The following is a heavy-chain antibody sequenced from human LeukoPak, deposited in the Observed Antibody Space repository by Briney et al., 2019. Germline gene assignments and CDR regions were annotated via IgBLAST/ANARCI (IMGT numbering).Heavy chain of an antibody. CDR1: GFTFSNYA. J-gene: IGHJ4*02. Sequence: GGSLRLSCAASGFTFSNYAMSWVRQAPGKGLEYVSSITVSGSTYYSDSVKGRFTISRDNSKNTRSLQMTSLRAEDTAMYYCAKIAAGGPAYYFDSWGQGVLVTVSS. V-gene: IGHV3-23*01. CDR3: AKIAAGGPAYYFDS. CDR2: ITVSGST. D-gene: IGHD6-25*01.